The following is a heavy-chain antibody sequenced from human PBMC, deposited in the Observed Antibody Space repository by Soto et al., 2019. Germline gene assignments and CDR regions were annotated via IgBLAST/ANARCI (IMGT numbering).Heavy chain of an antibody. CDR1: GFTFSNYA. CDR2: ISYDGSNK. CDR3: ARDKRDLRFLEWSYYFDY. Sequence: PGGSLRLSCAPSGFTFSNYAMHWVRQAPGKGLEWVAFISYDGSNKYYADSVKGRFTISRDNSKNTLYLQMNSLRAEDAAVYYCARDKRDLRFLEWSYYFDYWGQGTLVTVSS. V-gene: IGHV3-30-3*01. D-gene: IGHD3-3*01. J-gene: IGHJ4*02.